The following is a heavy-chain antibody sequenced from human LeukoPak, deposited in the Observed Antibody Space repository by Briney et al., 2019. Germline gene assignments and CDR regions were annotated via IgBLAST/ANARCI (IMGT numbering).Heavy chain of an antibody. V-gene: IGHV3-21*01. J-gene: IGHJ4*02. CDR2: ISSSSSYI. CDR3: ASTRADLEYSSSAVDY. D-gene: IGHD6-6*01. Sequence: GGSLRLSCAASGFTFSSYSMNWVRQAPGKGLEWVSSISSSSSYIYYADSVKGRFTISRDNAKNSLYLQMNSLRAEDTAVYYCASTRADLEYSSSAVDYWGQGTLVTVSS. CDR1: GFTFSSYS.